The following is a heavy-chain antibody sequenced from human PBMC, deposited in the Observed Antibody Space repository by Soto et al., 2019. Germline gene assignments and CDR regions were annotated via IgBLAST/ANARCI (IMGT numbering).Heavy chain of an antibody. J-gene: IGHJ6*02. CDR2: IYYSGST. CDR1: GGSISSGDYY. Sequence: SETLSLTGTVSGGSISSGDYYWMWIRQPPGKGLEWIGYIYYSGSTYYNPSLKSRVTISVDTSKNQFSLKLSSVTAADTAVYYCARGSKDDFWSGYHYYYYYGMDVWGQGTTVTVSS. CDR3: ARGSKDDFWSGYHYYYYYGMDV. D-gene: IGHD3-3*01. V-gene: IGHV4-30-4*01.